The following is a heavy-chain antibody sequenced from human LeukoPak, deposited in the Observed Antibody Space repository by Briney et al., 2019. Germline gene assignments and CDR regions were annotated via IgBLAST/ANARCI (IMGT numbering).Heavy chain of an antibody. Sequence: PGGSLRLSCAASGFTFDDYGMSWVRQAPGKGLEWVSGINWNGGSTGYADSVKGRFTISRDNAKNSLYLQINSLRAADTALYYCARGPDPGDFGVVYYYYYYMDVWGKGTTVTVSS. CDR1: GFTFDDYG. J-gene: IGHJ6*03. CDR2: INWNGGST. D-gene: IGHD3-3*01. V-gene: IGHV3-20*04. CDR3: ARGPDPGDFGVVYYYYYYMDV.